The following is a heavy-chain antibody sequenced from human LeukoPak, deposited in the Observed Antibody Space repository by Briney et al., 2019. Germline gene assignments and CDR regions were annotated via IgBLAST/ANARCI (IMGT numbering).Heavy chain of an antibody. CDR1: GGSISSSSYC. J-gene: IGHJ5*02. Sequence: SETLSLTCTVSGGSISSSSYCWGWIRQPPGKGLEWIGSIYYSGSTYYNPSLKSRVTISVDTSKNQFSLQLNSVTPEDTGVYYCVRESAYDSGWVTRWFDPWGQGTLVTVSS. V-gene: IGHV4-39*02. D-gene: IGHD6-19*01. CDR2: IYYSGST. CDR3: VRESAYDSGWVTRWFDP.